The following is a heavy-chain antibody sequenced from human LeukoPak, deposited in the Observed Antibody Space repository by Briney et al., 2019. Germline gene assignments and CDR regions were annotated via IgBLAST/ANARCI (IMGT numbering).Heavy chain of an antibody. V-gene: IGHV4-59*01. D-gene: IGHD3-9*01. Sequence: ETLSLTCPVSGGSISSYYWSWIRQPPGKGLEWIGYIYYSGSTNYNPSLKSRVTISVDTSKNQFSLKLSSVTAADTAVYYCARAPNENLYDILTGYYPAGAFDIWGQGTMVTVSS. CDR2: IYYSGST. J-gene: IGHJ3*02. CDR3: ARAPNENLYDILTGYYPAGAFDI. CDR1: GGSISSYY.